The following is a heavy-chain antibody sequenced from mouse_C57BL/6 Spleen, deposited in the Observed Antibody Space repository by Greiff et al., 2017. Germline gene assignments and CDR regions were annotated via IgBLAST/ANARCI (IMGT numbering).Heavy chain of an antibody. D-gene: IGHD2-4*01. CDR2: IYPGDGDT. CDR3: ARSPYDFLAY. V-gene: IGHV1-82*01. CDR1: GYAFSSSW. J-gene: IGHJ3*01. Sequence: QVQLQQSGPELVKPGASVKISCKASGYAFSSSWMNWVKQRPGKGLEWIGRIYPGDGDTNYNGKFKGKATLTADKSSSTAYMQLSSLTSEDSAVYFCARSPYDFLAYWGQGTLVTVSA.